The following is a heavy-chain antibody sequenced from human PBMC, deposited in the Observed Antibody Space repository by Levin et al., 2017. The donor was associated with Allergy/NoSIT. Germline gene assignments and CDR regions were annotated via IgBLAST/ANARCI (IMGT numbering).Heavy chain of an antibody. V-gene: IGHV3-7*02. CDR2: IRQDGSEK. J-gene: IGHJ4*02. Sequence: ETLSLTCAASGFTFSNYWMSWVRQAPGKGLEWVANIRQDGSEKNYVDSVKGRFTISRDNAKNSLYLQMNSLRADDTAVYYCGRFSRSESGFYWGQGTLVTVSS. CDR3: GRFSRSESGFY. CDR1: GFTFSNYW. D-gene: IGHD5-12*01.